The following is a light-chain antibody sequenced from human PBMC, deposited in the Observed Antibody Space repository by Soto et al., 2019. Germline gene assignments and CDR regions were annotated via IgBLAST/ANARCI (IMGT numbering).Light chain of an antibody. CDR3: QQYNIWPPYT. CDR1: QRISSN. V-gene: IGKV3-15*01. Sequence: EIVMTQSPATLSVSPGERATLYCKASQRISSNLAWYQQEPGQPPRLLIYGASTRASGIPARFSGSGSGTEFTLTISGLQSEDFALYYCQQYNIWPPYTFGQGTKVDIK. CDR2: GAS. J-gene: IGKJ2*01.